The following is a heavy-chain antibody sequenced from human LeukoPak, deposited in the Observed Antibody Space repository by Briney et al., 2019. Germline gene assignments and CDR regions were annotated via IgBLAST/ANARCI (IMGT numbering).Heavy chain of an antibody. CDR3: ARYSNYPPWGGYYIPLGY. CDR2: ISGSGGST. Sequence: PGGSLRLSCAASGFTFSSYAMSWVRQAPGKGLEWVSAISGSGGSTYYADSVKGRFTISRDNSKNTLYLQMNSLRAEDTAVYYCARYSNYPPWGGYYIPLGYWGQGTLVTVSS. D-gene: IGHD3-3*01. V-gene: IGHV3-23*01. J-gene: IGHJ4*02. CDR1: GFTFSSYA.